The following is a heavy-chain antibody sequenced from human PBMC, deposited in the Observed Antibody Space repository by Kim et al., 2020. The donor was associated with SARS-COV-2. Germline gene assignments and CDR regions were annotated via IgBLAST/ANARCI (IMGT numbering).Heavy chain of an antibody. CDR2: ISGSGGST. CDR1: GFTFSSYA. J-gene: IGHJ5*02. Sequence: GGSLRLSCAASGFTFSSYAMSWVRQAPGKGLEWVSAISGSGGSTYYADSVKGRFTISRDNSKNTLYLQMNSLRAEDTAVYYCAKGPPGFDYRGSGVWWFDPWGQGTLVTVSS. D-gene: IGHD3-10*01. V-gene: IGHV3-23*01. CDR3: AKGPPGFDYRGSGVWWFDP.